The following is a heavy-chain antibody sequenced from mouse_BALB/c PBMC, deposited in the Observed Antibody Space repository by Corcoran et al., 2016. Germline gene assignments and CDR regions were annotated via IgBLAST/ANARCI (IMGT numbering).Heavy chain of an antibody. CDR2: INPNNGGT. CDR1: GYTFTDYN. CDR3: ASTDYGNYGWCAY. D-gene: IGHD2-1*01. V-gene: IGHV1-18*01. Sequence: EVLLQQSGPELVKPGASVKIPCKASGYTFTDYNMDWVKQSHGKSLEWIGDINPNNGGTIYNQKFKGKATLTVDKSSSTAYMELRSLTSEDTAVYYCASTDYGNYGWCAYWGQGTLVTVSA. J-gene: IGHJ3*01.